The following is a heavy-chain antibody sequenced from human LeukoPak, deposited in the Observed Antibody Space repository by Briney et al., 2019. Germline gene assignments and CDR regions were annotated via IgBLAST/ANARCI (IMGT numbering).Heavy chain of an antibody. CDR1: GGSFSGYY. Sequence: PSETLSLICAVYGGSFSGYYWSWIRQPPGKGLEWIGEINHSGSTNYNPSLKSRVTISVDTSKNQFSLKLSSVTAADTAVYYCARGRRGGFVMATITAVFFDYWGQGTLVTVSS. V-gene: IGHV4-34*01. J-gene: IGHJ4*02. CDR3: ARGRRGGFVMATITAVFFDY. D-gene: IGHD5-24*01. CDR2: INHSGST.